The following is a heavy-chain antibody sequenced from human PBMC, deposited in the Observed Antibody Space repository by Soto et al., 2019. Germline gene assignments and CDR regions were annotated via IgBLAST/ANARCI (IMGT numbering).Heavy chain of an antibody. V-gene: IGHV3-30-3*01. D-gene: IGHD3-22*01. CDR1: GFTFSSYA. Sequence: QVQLVESGGGVVQPGRSLRLSCAASGFTFSSYAMHWVRQAPGKGLEWVAVISYDGSKKYQADSGKGPITISRDNSKKPLYLPMSILGAEDTAVDYWASARNYYEGDGYYLSFWGQGSLVTVCS. J-gene: IGHJ4*02. CDR3: ASARNYYEGDGYYLSF. CDR2: ISYDGSKK.